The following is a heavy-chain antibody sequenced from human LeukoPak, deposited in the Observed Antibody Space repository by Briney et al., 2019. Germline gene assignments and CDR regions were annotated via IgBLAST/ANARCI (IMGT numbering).Heavy chain of an antibody. J-gene: IGHJ4*02. Sequence: GSLRLSCAASGFSFSSYALSWVRQAPGRGLEGVSAIIDSGGRTYYADFVKGRFTISRDNSETPLFLQMSRLRAEDTATYLCAKHYGSGTYYTFFTYCGQGTLVSVSS. CDR2: IIDSGGRT. V-gene: IGHV3-23*01. D-gene: IGHD3-10*01. CDR1: GFSFSSYA. CDR3: AKHYGSGTYYTFFTY.